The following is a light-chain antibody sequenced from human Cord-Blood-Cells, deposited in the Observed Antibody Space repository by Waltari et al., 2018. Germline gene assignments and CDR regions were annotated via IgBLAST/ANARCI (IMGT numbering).Light chain of an antibody. J-gene: IGLJ3*02. Sequence: QSVLTQPPSASGTPGQRVTISCSGSSSNIGSNYVYWYQQLPGTAPKLLIYRNKQRPSGVPDRFSGSKSGTAASLAISGRRSEDEADYYCAAWDDSLSGWVFGGGTKLTV. CDR1: SSNIGSNY. CDR3: AAWDDSLSGWV. V-gene: IGLV1-47*01. CDR2: RNK.